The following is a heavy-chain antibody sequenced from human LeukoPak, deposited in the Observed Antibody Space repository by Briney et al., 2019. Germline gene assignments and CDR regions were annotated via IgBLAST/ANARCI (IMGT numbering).Heavy chain of an antibody. CDR3: ARDRAGALNWNYFDY. CDR1: RYTVTELS. D-gene: IGHD1-20*01. Sequence: ASVKVSCKVSRYTVTELSMHWVRQGPGKGLEWMGGIDPEDGKTIYAQKFQGRVTMTEDTSTDTAYMELSRLRSDDTAVYYCARDRAGALNWNYFDYWGQGTLVTVSS. V-gene: IGHV1-24*01. CDR2: IDPEDGKT. J-gene: IGHJ4*02.